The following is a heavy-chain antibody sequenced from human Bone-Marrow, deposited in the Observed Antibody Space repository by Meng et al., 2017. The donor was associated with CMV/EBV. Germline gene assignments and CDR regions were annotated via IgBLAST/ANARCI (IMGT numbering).Heavy chain of an antibody. V-gene: IGHV4-39*07. Sequence: SETLSLTCTVSGGSISSSNHFWGWIRQPPGKGLEWIGSIYYSGSTYGNPSLKSRVTISADTSKDQFSLKLSSVTAADTAVYYCARVSPTIHYYYYGMDVWGQGTTVTVSS. CDR2: IYYSGST. J-gene: IGHJ6*02. D-gene: IGHD2-2*01. CDR3: ARVSPTIHYYYYGMDV. CDR1: GGSISSSNHF.